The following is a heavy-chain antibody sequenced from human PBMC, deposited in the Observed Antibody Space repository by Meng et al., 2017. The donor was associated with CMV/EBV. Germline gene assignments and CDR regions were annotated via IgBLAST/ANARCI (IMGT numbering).Heavy chain of an antibody. CDR2: MNPNSGNT. J-gene: IGHJ4*02. CDR1: FTSYD. Sequence: FTSYDINGVRQATGQGLEWMGWMNPNSGNTGYAQKFQGRVTMTRNTSISTAYMELSSLRSEDTAVYYCARGHKRGSSGSYYVRPPDYWGQGTLVTVSS. D-gene: IGHD1-26*01. CDR3: ARGHKRGSSGSYYVRPPDY. V-gene: IGHV1-8*01.